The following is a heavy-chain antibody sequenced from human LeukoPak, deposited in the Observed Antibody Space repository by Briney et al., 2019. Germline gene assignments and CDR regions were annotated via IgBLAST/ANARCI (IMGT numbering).Heavy chain of an antibody. J-gene: IGHJ4*02. CDR2: ISGSGGST. CDR3: AKGPYGDQYYFDY. CDR1: GFTFSSYA. Sequence: GGSLRLSCAASGFTFSSYAMSWVRQAPGKGLEWVSAISGSGGSTYYADSVRGRFTISRDNSKNTLYLQMNSLRAEDTAVYYCAKGPYGDQYYFDYWGQGTLVTVSS. D-gene: IGHD4-17*01. V-gene: IGHV3-23*01.